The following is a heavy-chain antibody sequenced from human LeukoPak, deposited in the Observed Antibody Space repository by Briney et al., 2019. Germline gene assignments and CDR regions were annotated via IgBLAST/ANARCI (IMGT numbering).Heavy chain of an antibody. V-gene: IGHV3-30*03. CDR2: ISYDGSNK. CDR1: GFNFNNYG. D-gene: IGHD5-18*01. Sequence: GRSLRLSCAASGFNFNNYGLHWVRQAPGKGLEWVAVISYDGSNKYYADSVKGRFTISRDNSKNTLYLQMNSLRAEDTAVYYCARDLPFQGIQLWSPYMDVWGKGTTVTVSS. J-gene: IGHJ6*03. CDR3: ARDLPFQGIQLWSPYMDV.